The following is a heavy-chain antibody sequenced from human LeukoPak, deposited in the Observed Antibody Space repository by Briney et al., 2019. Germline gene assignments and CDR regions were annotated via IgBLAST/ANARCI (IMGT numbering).Heavy chain of an antibody. V-gene: IGHV3-48*02. Sequence: PGGSLRLSCAASGFTFSTYSMNWVRQAPGKGLEWVSYISSSSSTIYYADSVKGRFTISRDNAKNSLYLQMNSLRDEDTAVYYCARGPSSSWYRLPWLDPWGQGTLVTVSS. J-gene: IGHJ5*02. CDR3: ARGPSSSWYRLPWLDP. D-gene: IGHD6-13*01. CDR1: GFTFSTYS. CDR2: ISSSSSTI.